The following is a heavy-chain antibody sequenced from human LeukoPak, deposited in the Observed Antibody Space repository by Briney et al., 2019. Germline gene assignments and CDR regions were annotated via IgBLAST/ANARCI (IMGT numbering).Heavy chain of an antibody. CDR2: ISGSGGST. J-gene: IGHJ4*02. V-gene: IGHV3-23*01. Sequence: GGSLRLSCAASGFTFSSYAMSWVRQAPGKGLEWVSAISGSGGSTYYADSVKGRFTISRDNSKNTLYLQMNSLRAEDTAVYYCARVVTYYDFWSGYYNWGQGTLVTVSS. CDR1: GFTFSSYA. CDR3: ARVVTYYDFWSGYYN. D-gene: IGHD3-3*01.